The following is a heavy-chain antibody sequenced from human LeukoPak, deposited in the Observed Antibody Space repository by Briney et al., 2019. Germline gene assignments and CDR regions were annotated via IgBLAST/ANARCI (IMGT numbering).Heavy chain of an antibody. CDR3: ARGYSSGWTLYYYYYYMDV. J-gene: IGHJ6*03. V-gene: IGHV1-8*03. Sequence: ASVKVSCKASGYTFISYDINWVRQATGQGLEWMGWMNPNSGNTGYAQKFQGRVTITRNTSISTAYMELSSLRSEDTAVYYCARGYSSGWTLYYYYYYMDVWGKGTTVTVSS. CDR2: MNPNSGNT. CDR1: GYTFISYD. D-gene: IGHD6-19*01.